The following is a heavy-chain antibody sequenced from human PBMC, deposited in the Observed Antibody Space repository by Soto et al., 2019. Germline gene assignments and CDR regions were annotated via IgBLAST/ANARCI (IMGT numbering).Heavy chain of an antibody. J-gene: IGHJ4*02. Sequence: QVVLLQSGAEMKKPGASLNISCKASGYTFRRYAINWVRQVPGQRLEWMGWINGGDGGTRYSQKFQGRVTIVRDTSPDTAYMELSGLRAEDTALYYCARAPPYSGASPRTYALDYWGQGSLITVSS. D-gene: IGHD1-26*01. V-gene: IGHV1-3*01. CDR2: INGGDGGT. CDR3: ARAPPYSGASPRTYALDY. CDR1: GYTFRRYA.